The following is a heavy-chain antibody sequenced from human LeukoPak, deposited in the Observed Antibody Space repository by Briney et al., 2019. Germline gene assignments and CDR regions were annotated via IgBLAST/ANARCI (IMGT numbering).Heavy chain of an antibody. D-gene: IGHD3-10*01. V-gene: IGHV1-69*13. J-gene: IGHJ4*02. CDR3: ARDYYGSGSYYPLDH. CDR1: GYTFTSYY. CDR2: IIPIFGTA. Sequence: GASVKVSCKASGYTFTSYYMHWVRQAPGQGLEWMGGIIPIFGTANYAQKFQGRVTITADESTSTAYMELSSLRSEDTAVYYCARDYYGSGSYYPLDHWGQGTLVTVSS.